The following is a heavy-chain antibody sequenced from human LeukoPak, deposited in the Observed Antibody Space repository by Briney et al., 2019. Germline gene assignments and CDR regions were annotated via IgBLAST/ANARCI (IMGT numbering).Heavy chain of an antibody. V-gene: IGHV3-30*02. CDR3: AKDQYSGSYFIY. Sequence: GGSLRLSCSASGFTFSSYGMHWVRQAPGKGLEWVAFIRYDGSNKYYADSVKGRFTISRDNSKNTLYLQMNSLRAEDTAVYYCAKDQYSGSYFIYWGQGTLVTVSS. CDR1: GFTFSSYG. CDR2: IRYDGSNK. D-gene: IGHD1-26*01. J-gene: IGHJ4*02.